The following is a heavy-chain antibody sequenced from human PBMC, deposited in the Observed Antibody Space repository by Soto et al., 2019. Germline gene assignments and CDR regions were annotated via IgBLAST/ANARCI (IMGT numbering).Heavy chain of an antibody. CDR3: AKGEVYCSGGSCYFDY. J-gene: IGHJ4*02. CDR2: ISGSGGST. CDR1: GFTFSSYA. V-gene: IGHV3-23*01. D-gene: IGHD2-15*01. Sequence: GGSLRLSCAASGFTFSSYAMSWVRQAPGKGLEWVSAISGSGGSTYYADSVKGRFTISRDNSKNTLYLQMNSLRAEDTAVYYCAKGEVYCSGGSCYFDYWGQGTLVTVSS.